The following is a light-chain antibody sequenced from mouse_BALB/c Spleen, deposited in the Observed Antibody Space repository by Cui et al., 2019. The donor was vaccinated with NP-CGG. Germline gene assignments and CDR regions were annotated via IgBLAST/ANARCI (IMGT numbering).Light chain of an antibody. V-gene: IGKV4-71*01. Sequence: QIVLTQSPEIMSTFPGEKVTMTCSASSSVSYMNWYQQKPGSSPRLWIYLTFNLASGVPARFSGSGSGTSYSLSISSMEAEDAATYYCQQWSSNPPTFGSGTKLEIK. J-gene: IGKJ4*01. CDR2: LTF. CDR3: QQWSSNPPT. CDR1: SSVSY.